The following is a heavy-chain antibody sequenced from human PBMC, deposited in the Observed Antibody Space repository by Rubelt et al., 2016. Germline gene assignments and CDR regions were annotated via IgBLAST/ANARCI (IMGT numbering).Heavy chain of an antibody. CDR3: AGGRRYRMGSSGWYP. CDR1: GGSFSGYY. CDR2: INHSGST. D-gene: IGHD6-19*01. J-gene: IGHJ5*02. Sequence: QVQLQQWGAGLLKPSETLSLTCAVYGGSFSGYYWSWIRQPPGKGLEWIGEINHSGSTNYNPSLDSRGTVSVGTSKYQFSMMLSSVTAANTAVYCWAGGRRYRMGSSGWYPWGQGTLVTVSS. V-gene: IGHV4-34*01.